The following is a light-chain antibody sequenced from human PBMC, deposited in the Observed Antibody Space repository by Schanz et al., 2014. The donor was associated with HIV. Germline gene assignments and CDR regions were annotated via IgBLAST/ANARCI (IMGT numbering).Light chain of an antibody. J-gene: IGKJ1*01. Sequence: EIVLTQSPVTLSLSPGERATLSCRASQTVSSRFIVWYQQEPGQPPRLLIYGASSRATGFPDRFSGSASGTDFTLTISRVEPEDYAVYYCQQYGSSPWTFGQGTRVDVK. CDR3: QQYGSSPWT. V-gene: IGKV3-20*01. CDR2: GAS. CDR1: QTVSSRF.